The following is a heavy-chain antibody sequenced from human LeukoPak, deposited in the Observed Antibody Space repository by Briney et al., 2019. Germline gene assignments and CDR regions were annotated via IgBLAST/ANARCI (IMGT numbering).Heavy chain of an antibody. J-gene: IGHJ5*02. CDR3: AKDLHIRGWSTWFDP. CDR1: GFTFTSYA. CDR2: ITGGGTT. Sequence: GGSLRLSCAASGFTFTSYAMTWVRQAPGEGLEWVSVITGGGTTYYADSVRGRFTISRDNSKNTLYLQMNSLRAEHTAVYYCAKDLHIRGWSTWFDPWGQGTLVTVSS. D-gene: IGHD6-19*01. V-gene: IGHV3-23*01.